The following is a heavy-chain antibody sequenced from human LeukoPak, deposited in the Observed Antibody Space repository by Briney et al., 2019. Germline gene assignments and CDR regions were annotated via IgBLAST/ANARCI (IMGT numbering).Heavy chain of an antibody. CDR3: ARDLGPNWFDP. CDR2: IYHSGST. V-gene: IGHV4-30-2*01. D-gene: IGHD7-27*01. Sequence: PSGTLSLTCTASGGSISSGGYSWSWIRQPPRKGLEWIGYIYHSGSTYYNPSLKSRVTISVDRSKNQFSLKLSSVTAADTAVYYCARDLGPNWFDPWGQGTLVTVSS. J-gene: IGHJ5*02. CDR1: GGSISSGGYS.